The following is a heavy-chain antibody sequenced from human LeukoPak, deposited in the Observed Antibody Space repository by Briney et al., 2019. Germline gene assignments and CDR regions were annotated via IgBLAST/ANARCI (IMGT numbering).Heavy chain of an antibody. Sequence: GASVKVSCKASGYTFTSYYMHWVRQAPGQGLEWMGIINPSGGSTSYAQNFQGRVTMTRDTSTSTIYMELSSLRSEDTAVYYCARDGNSDSSGYRFDYWGQGTLVTVSS. D-gene: IGHD3-22*01. CDR1: GYTFTSYY. J-gene: IGHJ4*02. V-gene: IGHV1-46*01. CDR3: ARDGNSDSSGYRFDY. CDR2: INPSGGST.